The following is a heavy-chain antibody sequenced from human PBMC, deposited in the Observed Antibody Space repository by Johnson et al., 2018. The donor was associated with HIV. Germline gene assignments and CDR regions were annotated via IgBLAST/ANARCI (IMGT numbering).Heavy chain of an antibody. D-gene: IGHD3-10*01. CDR3: ARSPPSYGSGSYLGLDAFDI. J-gene: IGHJ3*02. Sequence: QVQLVESGGGVVRPGRSLRLSCAACEFTFSRFAMHWVRQAPGKGLEWVAVISYDGNNKYYTDSVKGRFTISRDISKNTVYLQMNSLRAEDTAVYYCARSPPSYGSGSYLGLDAFDIWGKGTMVTVSS. CDR1: EFTFSRFA. CDR2: ISYDGNNK. V-gene: IGHV3-30*14.